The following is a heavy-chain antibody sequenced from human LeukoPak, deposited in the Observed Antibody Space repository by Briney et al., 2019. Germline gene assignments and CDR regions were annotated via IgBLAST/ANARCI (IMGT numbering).Heavy chain of an antibody. CDR1: GDSISSYY. CDR3: ARVTRRVSSGDYLFFDS. J-gene: IGHJ4*02. D-gene: IGHD2-21*02. V-gene: IGHV4-59*01. CDR2: IYYSGNT. Sequence: PSETLSLTCTVSGDSISSYYWSWLRQPPGKGLEWIGYIYYSGNTNYNPSLKRRVTMSIDTSNNQFSLKLSSVTAADTAFYYCARVTRRVSSGDYLFFDSWGQGTRVTVSS.